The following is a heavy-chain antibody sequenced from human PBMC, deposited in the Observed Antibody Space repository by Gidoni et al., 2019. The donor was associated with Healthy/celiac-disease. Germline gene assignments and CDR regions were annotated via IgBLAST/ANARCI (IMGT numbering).Heavy chain of an antibody. CDR2: ISYDGSNK. Sequence: QVQLVESGGGVVQPGRALRLPWAAPGFTFSSYGMHSVRQAPGKALEWVGVISYDGSNKYYADSVKGRFTISRDNSKNTLYLQMNSLRAEDTAVYYCAKLGGGDFDYWGQGTLVTVSS. J-gene: IGHJ4*02. D-gene: IGHD2-21*01. CDR1: GFTFSSYG. CDR3: AKLGGGDFDY. V-gene: IGHV3-30*18.